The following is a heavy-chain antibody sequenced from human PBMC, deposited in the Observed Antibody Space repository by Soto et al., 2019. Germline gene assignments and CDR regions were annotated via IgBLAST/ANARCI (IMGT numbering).Heavy chain of an antibody. CDR2: ISGSDGKT. D-gene: IGHD3-3*01. CDR3: ARWSYLDY. CDR1: GLSFGSYA. J-gene: IGHJ4*02. V-gene: IGHV3-23*01. Sequence: GGSLRLSCAASGLSFGSYALSWVRQAPGKGLEWVSTISGSDGKTFYADSVKGRFSISRDTSQSTLYLQMNSLRADDTAMYYCARWSYLDYWGQGISVTVSS.